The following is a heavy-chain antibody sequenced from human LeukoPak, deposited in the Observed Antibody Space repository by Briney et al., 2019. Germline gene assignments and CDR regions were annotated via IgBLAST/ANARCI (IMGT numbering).Heavy chain of an antibody. CDR2: ISYDGSNK. J-gene: IGHJ4*02. CDR3: AKDPELWGSGSYPIPYYFDY. Sequence: GGSLRLSCAASGFTFSSYAMHWVRQAPGKGLEWVAVISYDGSNKYYADSVKGRFTISRDNSKNTLYLQMNSLRAEDTAVYYCAKDPELWGSGSYPIPYYFDYWGQGTLVIVSS. V-gene: IGHV3-30*04. D-gene: IGHD3-10*01. CDR1: GFTFSSYA.